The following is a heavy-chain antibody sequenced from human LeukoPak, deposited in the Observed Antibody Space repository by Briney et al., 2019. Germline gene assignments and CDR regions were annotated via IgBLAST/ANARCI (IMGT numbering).Heavy chain of an antibody. CDR2: IYYSGST. D-gene: IGHD3-10*01. CDR1: GGSINSYY. J-gene: IGHJ5*02. V-gene: IGHV4-59*01. CDR3: ARGGYYGSGNDFRFDP. Sequence: SETLSLTCTVSGGSINSYYWSWIRQPPGKGLEWIGYIYYSGSTNYKPSLKSRVTISVDTSKNQFSLKLSSVTAADAAVYYCARGGYYGSGNDFRFDPWGQGTLVTVSS.